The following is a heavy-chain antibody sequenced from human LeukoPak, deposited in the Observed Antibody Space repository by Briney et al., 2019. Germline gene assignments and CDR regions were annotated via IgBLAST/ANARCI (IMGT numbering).Heavy chain of an antibody. V-gene: IGHV1-69*04. J-gene: IGHJ4*02. CDR3: ARDTIVGTLTTDY. Sequence: GAAVNVPHMPSGGTFSSYAISGVRQAPGQGLEWMGRIIPILGIANNPPLMKRVTTITADKSTSTAYMELSSLRSEDTAVYYCARDTIVGTLTTDYWGQGTLVTVSS. CDR1: GGTFSSYA. D-gene: IGHD1-26*01. CDR2: IIPILGIA.